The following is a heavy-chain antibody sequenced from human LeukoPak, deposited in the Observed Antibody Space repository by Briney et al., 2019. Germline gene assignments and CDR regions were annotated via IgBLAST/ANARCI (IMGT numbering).Heavy chain of an antibody. J-gene: IGHJ3*02. V-gene: IGHV1-24*01. CDR1: GYTLTELS. CDR2: FDPEDGET. Sequence: ASVKVSCKVSGYTLTELSMHWVRQAPGKGLEWMGGFDPEDGETIYAQKFQGSVTMTEDTSTDTAYMELSSLRSEDTAVYYCAIASFGGRWLQSGRDGSDAFDIWGQGTMVTVSS. D-gene: IGHD5-24*01. CDR3: AIASFGGRWLQSGRDGSDAFDI.